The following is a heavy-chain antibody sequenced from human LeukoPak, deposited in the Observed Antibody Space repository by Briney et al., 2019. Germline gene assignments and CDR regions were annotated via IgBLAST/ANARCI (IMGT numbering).Heavy chain of an antibody. CDR2: ISGSGGST. CDR3: AKAPRVSGSYQWFDP. J-gene: IGHJ5*02. CDR1: GFTFSSYA. Sequence: PGGSLRLSCAASGFTFSSYAMSWVRQAPGKGLEWVSAISGSGGSTYYADSVKGRFTISRDNSKNTLYLQMNSLRAEDTAVYYCAKAPRVSGSYQWFDPWGQGTLVTVSS. V-gene: IGHV3-23*01. D-gene: IGHD3-16*02.